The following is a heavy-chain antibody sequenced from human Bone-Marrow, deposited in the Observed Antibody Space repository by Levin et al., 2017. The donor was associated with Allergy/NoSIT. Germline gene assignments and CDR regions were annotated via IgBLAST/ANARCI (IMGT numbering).Heavy chain of an antibody. D-gene: IGHD2-15*01. CDR1: GYSFSNYW. V-gene: IGHV5-51*01. Sequence: GGSLRLSCKGSGYSFSNYWIAWVRQMPGKGLEWMGIIYPGDSDTRYSPSFQGQVTISVDKSISTAFLQWSFLKASDSATYYCARPHCSGGACYSDPFDYWGQGTLVTVSS. CDR2: IYPGDSDT. J-gene: IGHJ4*02. CDR3: ARPHCSGGACYSDPFDY.